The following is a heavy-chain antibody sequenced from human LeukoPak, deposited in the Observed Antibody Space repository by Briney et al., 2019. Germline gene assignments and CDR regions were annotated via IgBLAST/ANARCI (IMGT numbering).Heavy chain of an antibody. D-gene: IGHD6-19*01. CDR1: GYTFTGYY. CDR3: ARLYSSGWYGGYFDY. Sequence: GASVKVSCKASGYTFTGYYMHWVRQAPGQGLEWMGWINPNSGGTNYAQKFQGRVTMTRDTSISTAYTELSRLRSDDTAVYYCARLYSSGWYGGYFDYWGQGTLVTVSS. V-gene: IGHV1-2*02. CDR2: INPNSGGT. J-gene: IGHJ4*02.